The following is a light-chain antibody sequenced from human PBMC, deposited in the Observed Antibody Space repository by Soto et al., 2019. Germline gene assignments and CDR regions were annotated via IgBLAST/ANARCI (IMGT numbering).Light chain of an antibody. V-gene: IGKV3-15*01. Sequence: DIVMTQSPATLSVSPGERVTLSCRASQSVSTNLAWYQQKPGQAPRLLIYGATATATGIPARFSGSGSGTEFTLTISSLQSEDFAVYYCQQHNDWPLTFGGGTKVEIK. J-gene: IGKJ4*01. CDR1: QSVSTN. CDR3: QQHNDWPLT. CDR2: GAT.